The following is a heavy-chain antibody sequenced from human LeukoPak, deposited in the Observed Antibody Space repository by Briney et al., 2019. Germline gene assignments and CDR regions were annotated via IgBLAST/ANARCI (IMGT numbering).Heavy chain of an antibody. D-gene: IGHD3-22*01. J-gene: IGHJ4*02. CDR1: GFTFSSYA. CDR2: ISGRGGST. CDR3: AKAVVVITTTPLDY. V-gene: IGHV3-23*01. Sequence: GGSLRLSCAASGFTFSSYAMSWVRQAPGKGLEWVSAISGRGGSTYYADSVKGRFTISRDNSKNTLYLQMNSLRAEDTAVYYCAKAVVVITTTPLDYWGQGTLVTVSS.